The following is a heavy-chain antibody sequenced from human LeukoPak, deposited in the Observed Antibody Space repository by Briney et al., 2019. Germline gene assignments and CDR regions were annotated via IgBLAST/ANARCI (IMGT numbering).Heavy chain of an antibody. V-gene: IGHV3-43*02. CDR3: AKERGRVTDY. CDR2: ITGGGGST. J-gene: IGHJ4*02. Sequence: GGSLGLSCAAPGFMFHDYAMHWVRQAPGKGLEWVSLITGGGGSTFYADSVKGRFTISRDNSKNSLYLQMNSLTTEDTALYYCAKERGRVTDYWGQGTLVTVSS. D-gene: IGHD3-16*01. CDR1: GFMFHDYA.